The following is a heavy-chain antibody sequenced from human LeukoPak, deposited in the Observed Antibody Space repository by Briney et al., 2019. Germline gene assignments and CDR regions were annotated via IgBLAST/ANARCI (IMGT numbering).Heavy chain of an antibody. J-gene: IGHJ4*02. V-gene: IGHV3-21*01. CDR3: ARDSQRGYSYGYSFDY. D-gene: IGHD5-18*01. CDR2: ISSSSSYI. CDR1: GFTFSSYG. Sequence: GGSLRLSCAASGFTFSSYGMHWVRQAPGKGLEWVSSISSSSSYIYYADSVKGRFTISRDNAKNSLYLQMNSLRAEDTAVYYCARDSQRGYSYGYSFDYWGQGTLVTVSS.